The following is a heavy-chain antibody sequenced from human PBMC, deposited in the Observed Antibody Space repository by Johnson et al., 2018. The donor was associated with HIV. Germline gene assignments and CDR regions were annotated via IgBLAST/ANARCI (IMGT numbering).Heavy chain of an antibody. J-gene: IGHJ3*02. CDR3: ARDRHSSSFDAFDI. V-gene: IGHV3-13*01. CDR1: GFTFSSYD. D-gene: IGHD6-6*01. CDR2: IGTAGDT. Sequence: VQLVESGGDVVQPGMSLRLSYAASGFTFSSYDMHWVRQATGKGLEWVSAIGTAGDTYYPGSVKGRFTISRDNSKNTLYLQMNSLRAEDTAVYYCARDRHSSSFDAFDIWGQGTMVTVSS.